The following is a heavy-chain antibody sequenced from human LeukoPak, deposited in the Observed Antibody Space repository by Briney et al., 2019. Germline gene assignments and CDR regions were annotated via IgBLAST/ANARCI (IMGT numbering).Heavy chain of an antibody. V-gene: IGHV4-34*01. D-gene: IGHD2-2*01. CDR1: GGSFSGYY. J-gene: IGHJ4*02. Sequence: SETLSLTCAVYGGSFSGYYWSWIRQPPGKGLEWIGEINHSGSTNYNPSLKSRVTISVDTSKNQFSLKLSSVTAADTAVCYCARGPILVVVPAADITGKTPYDYWGQGTLVTVSS. CDR2: INHSGST. CDR3: ARGPILVVVPAADITGKTPYDY.